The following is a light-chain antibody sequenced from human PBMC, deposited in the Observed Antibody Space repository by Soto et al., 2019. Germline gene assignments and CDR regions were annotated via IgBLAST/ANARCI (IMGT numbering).Light chain of an antibody. J-gene: IGKJ5*01. CDR1: QSVSSK. V-gene: IGKV3D-15*01. CDR2: DAS. Sequence: EIVMTQSPATLSVSPGERATLSCRASQSVSSKLAWYQQKPGQAPRLLIYDASNRATGIPARFSGSGSGTDFTLTISSLEPEDFAVYYCQQYGSSPPNTFGQGTRLEIK. CDR3: QQYGSSPPNT.